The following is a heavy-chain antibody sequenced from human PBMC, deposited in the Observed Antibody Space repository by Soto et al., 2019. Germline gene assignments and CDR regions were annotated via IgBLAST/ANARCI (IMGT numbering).Heavy chain of an antibody. J-gene: IGHJ4*02. CDR3: AIGVAVAGMTGLFDY. CDR2: ISAYNGNT. D-gene: IGHD6-19*01. V-gene: IGHV1-18*04. Sequence: ASVKVSCKASGYTFTSYGISWVRQAPGQGLEWMGWISAYNGNTNYAQELQGRVTMTTDTSTSTAYMELRSLRSDDTAVYYCAIGVAVAGMTGLFDYWGQGTLVTVSS. CDR1: GYTFTSYG.